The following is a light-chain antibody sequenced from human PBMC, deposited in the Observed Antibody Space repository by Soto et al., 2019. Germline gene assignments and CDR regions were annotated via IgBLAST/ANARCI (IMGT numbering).Light chain of an antibody. CDR2: DVS. CDR1: NSDIGGYDY. CDR3: YSYASRYSCWV. J-gene: IGLJ3*02. Sequence: QSVLTQPRSVSGSPGQSVTISCTGTNSDIGGYDYVTWYQQHPGKAPKVMIYDVSRRPSGVPDRFSGSKSGTTASLTISGLQAEDEADYYCYSYASRYSCWVFGGGTKLTVL. V-gene: IGLV2-11*01.